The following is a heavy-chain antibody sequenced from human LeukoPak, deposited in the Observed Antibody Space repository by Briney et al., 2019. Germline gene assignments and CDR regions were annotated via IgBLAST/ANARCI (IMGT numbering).Heavy chain of an antibody. Sequence: SETLSLTCSVSGGSISSHYWCWIRQPPGKALEWIGYIYHYGGNRYYPSLKSRGTITLDTSKNQLSFQLRSMTCADTAGYYCVKVGGYDRSGYYFSAWGHGNPVTVSS. D-gene: IGHD3-22*01. J-gene: IGHJ5*01. CDR3: VKVGGYDRSGYYFSA. CDR1: GGSISSHY. CDR2: IYHYGGN. V-gene: IGHV4-59*11.